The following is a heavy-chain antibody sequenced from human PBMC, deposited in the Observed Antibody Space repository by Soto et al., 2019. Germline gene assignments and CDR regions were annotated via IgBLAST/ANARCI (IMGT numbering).Heavy chain of an antibody. D-gene: IGHD3-3*01. CDR3: TREQVYDFWSGHPDY. Sequence: GGSLRLSCTASGFTVGDHAMSWFRQAPGKGLEWVGFIRSKAYGGTTEYAASVKDRFTISRDDSKSIAYLQMNSLKTEDTAVYYCTREQVYDFWSGHPDYWGQGTQVTVSS. CDR2: IRSKAYGGTT. CDR1: GFTVGDHA. V-gene: IGHV3-49*03. J-gene: IGHJ4*02.